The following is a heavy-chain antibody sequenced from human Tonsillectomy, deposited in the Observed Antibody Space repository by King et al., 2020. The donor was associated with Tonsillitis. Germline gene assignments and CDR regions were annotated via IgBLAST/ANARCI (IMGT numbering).Heavy chain of an antibody. V-gene: IGHV3-7*01. J-gene: IGHJ4*02. CDR3: ARSKYYFDSSDY. Sequence: VQLVESGGGLVQRGGSLRLSCAASGFTFSGYWMNWVRQAPGKGLEWVASTKQDGSGKYYVDTVKGRFTISRDNAKNSLFLQMNSLRAEDTAVYYCARSKYYFDSSDYWGQGTLVPVSS. CDR1: GFTFSGYW. CDR2: TKQDGSGK. D-gene: IGHD3-22*01.